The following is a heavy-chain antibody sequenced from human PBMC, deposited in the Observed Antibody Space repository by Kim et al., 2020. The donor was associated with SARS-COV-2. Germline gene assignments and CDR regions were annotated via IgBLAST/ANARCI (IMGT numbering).Heavy chain of an antibody. CDR2: IYYSGST. Sequence: SETLSLTCTVSGGSISSSSYYWGWIRQPPGKGLEWIGSIYYSGSTYYNPSLKSQVTISVDTSKNQFSLKLSSVTAADTAVYYCARPAPDSSGYSTYFDYWGQGTLVTVSS. CDR3: ARPAPDSSGYSTYFDY. V-gene: IGHV4-39*01. J-gene: IGHJ4*02. D-gene: IGHD3-22*01. CDR1: GGSISSSSYY.